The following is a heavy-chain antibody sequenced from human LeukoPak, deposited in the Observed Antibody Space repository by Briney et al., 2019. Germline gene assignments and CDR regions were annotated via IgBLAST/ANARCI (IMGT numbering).Heavy chain of an antibody. V-gene: IGHV3-21*04. Sequence: GGSLRLSCAASGFIFSSYTMNWVRQAPGKGLEWVSSISSSSSYIYYADSVKGRFTISRDNSKNTLYLQMNSLRAEDTAVYYCAEGRSGWNYFDYWGQGTLVTVSS. CDR2: ISSSSSYI. CDR1: GFIFSSYT. J-gene: IGHJ4*02. D-gene: IGHD6-19*01. CDR3: AEGRSGWNYFDY.